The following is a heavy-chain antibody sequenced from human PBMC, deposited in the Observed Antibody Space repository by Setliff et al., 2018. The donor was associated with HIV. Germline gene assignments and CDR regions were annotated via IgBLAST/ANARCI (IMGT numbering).Heavy chain of an antibody. CDR1: GFTFSDYY. CDR3: VYCGGDCYTNWFDP. D-gene: IGHD2-21*02. Sequence: SVKVSCKASGFTFSDYYMHWVRQAPGQGLEWMGGIIPIFGTTKYAQKFQGRVTITADEPTTTAYMELTSLRSEDTAVYYCVYCGGDCYTNWFDPWGQGTLVTVYS. V-gene: IGHV1-69*13. CDR2: IIPIFGTT. J-gene: IGHJ5*02.